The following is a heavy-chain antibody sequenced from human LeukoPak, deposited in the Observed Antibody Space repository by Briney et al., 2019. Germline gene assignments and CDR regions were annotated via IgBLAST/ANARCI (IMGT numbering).Heavy chain of an antibody. V-gene: IGHV3-23*01. D-gene: IGHD2-2*01. CDR1: GFTFSSYA. Sequence: GGSLRLSCAASGFTFSSYAMSWVRQAPGKGLEWVSAIRGGGGSAYYADSVKGRFTISRDNSKNTLYLQMNSLRAEDTAVYYCARETCSSTSCSTDYWGQGTLVTVSS. CDR3: ARETCSSTSCSTDY. CDR2: IRGGGGSA. J-gene: IGHJ4*02.